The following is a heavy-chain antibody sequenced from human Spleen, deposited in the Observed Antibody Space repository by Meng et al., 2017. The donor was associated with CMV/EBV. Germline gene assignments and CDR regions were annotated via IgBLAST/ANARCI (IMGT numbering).Heavy chain of an antibody. Sequence: GESLKISCAASGFTVSNNYMSWVRQAPGKGLEWVSTIYSGGSTYYADSVKGRFTISRDNSKNTLYLQMSSLRAEDTAVYYCARDLVSSVYTYGLDYWGQGTLVTVSS. CDR1: GFTVSNNY. CDR2: IYSGGST. CDR3: ARDLVSSVYTYGLDY. V-gene: IGHV3-53*05. D-gene: IGHD5-18*01. J-gene: IGHJ4*02.